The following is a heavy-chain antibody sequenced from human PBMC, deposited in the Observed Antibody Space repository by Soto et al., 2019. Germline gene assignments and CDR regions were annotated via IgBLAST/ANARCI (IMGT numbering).Heavy chain of an antibody. CDR2: TYYRSKWYN. V-gene: IGHV6-1*01. CDR3: ASLTPTYYDFWSGYFDY. Sequence: SQTLSLTCAISGDSVSSNSAAWNWIRQSPSRGLEWLGRTYYRSKWYNDYAVSVKSRITINPDTSKNQFSLQLNSVTPEDTAVYYCASLTPTYYDFWSGYFDYWGQGTLVTVSS. CDR1: GDSVSSNSAA. D-gene: IGHD3-3*01. J-gene: IGHJ4*02.